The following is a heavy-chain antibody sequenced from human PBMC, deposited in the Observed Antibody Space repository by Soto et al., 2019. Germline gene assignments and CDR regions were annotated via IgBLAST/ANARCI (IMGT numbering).Heavy chain of an antibody. CDR1: GGSVSSSSYS. D-gene: IGHD4-17*01. CDR3: ARDPDGDIPINY. V-gene: IGHV4-39*07. CDR2: IYSSENT. J-gene: IGHJ4*02. Sequence: SETLSLTCTVSGGSVSSSSYSWGWIRQSPGKGLEWIGTIYSSENTYYNPSLLSRVTISIGTSKNQFSLRLSSVTAADTAVYYCARDPDGDIPINYWGQGTLVTVSS.